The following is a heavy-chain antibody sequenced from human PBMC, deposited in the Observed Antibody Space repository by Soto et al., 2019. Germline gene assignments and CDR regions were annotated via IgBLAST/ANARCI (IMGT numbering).Heavy chain of an antibody. V-gene: IGHV4-31*03. CDR3: ARSGYSYGPNPLLY. CDR2: IYYSGST. CDR1: GGSISSGGYY. Sequence: QVQLQESGPGLVKPSQTLSLTCTVSGGSISSGGYYWSWIRQHPGKGLEWIGYIYYSGSTYYNPSLKSRVTISVDTSKNQFSLRLSSVTAADTGVYYCARSGYSYGPNPLLYWGQGTLVTVSS. D-gene: IGHD5-18*01. J-gene: IGHJ4*02.